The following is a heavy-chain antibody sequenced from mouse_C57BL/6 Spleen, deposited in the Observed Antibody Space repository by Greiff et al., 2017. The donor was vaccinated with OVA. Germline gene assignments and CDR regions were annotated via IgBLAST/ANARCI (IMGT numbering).Heavy chain of an antibody. CDR2: IYPGDGDT. CDR1: GYAFSSSW. J-gene: IGHJ4*01. Sequence: QVQLQQSGPELVKPGASVKISCKASGYAFSSSWMNWVKQRPGQGLEWIGRIYPGDGDTNYNGKFKGKATLTADKSSSTAYMQLSSLTSEDSAVYFCERKDYYGSSYDYYAMDDWGQGTSVTVSS. CDR3: ERKDYYGSSYDYYAMDD. D-gene: IGHD1-1*01. V-gene: IGHV1-82*01.